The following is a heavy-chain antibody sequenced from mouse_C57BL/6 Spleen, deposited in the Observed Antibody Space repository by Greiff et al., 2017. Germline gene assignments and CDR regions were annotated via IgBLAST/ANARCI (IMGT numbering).Heavy chain of an antibody. CDR3: ARPLYYGNYAWFAY. CDR2: IDPEDGET. V-gene: IGHV14-2*01. D-gene: IGHD2-1*01. CDR1: GFNIKDYY. J-gene: IGHJ3*01. Sequence: EVKVVESGAELVKPGASVKLSCTASGFNIKDYYMHWVKQRTEQGLEWIGRIDPEDGETKYAPTLQGKATITADTSSNTAYLQLSSLTSEDTAVYYCARPLYYGNYAWFAYWGQGTLVTVSA.